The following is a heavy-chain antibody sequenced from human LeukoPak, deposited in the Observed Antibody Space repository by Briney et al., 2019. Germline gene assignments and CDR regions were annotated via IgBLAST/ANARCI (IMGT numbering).Heavy chain of an antibody. CDR1: GGSFSGYY. V-gene: IGHV4-34*01. CDR3: ARVAAAGGWFDP. CDR2: INHSGST. D-gene: IGHD6-13*01. Sequence: SETLSLTCAVYGGSFSGYYWSWIRQPPGKGLEWIGEINHSGSTNYHPSLKSRVTISVDTSKKQFSLELSSVTAADTAVYYCARVAAAGGWFDPGGQGTLVTVSS. J-gene: IGHJ5*02.